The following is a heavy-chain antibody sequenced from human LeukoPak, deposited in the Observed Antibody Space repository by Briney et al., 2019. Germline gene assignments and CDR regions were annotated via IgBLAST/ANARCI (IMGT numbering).Heavy chain of an antibody. CDR3: AKDLGYSGYDPGDY. D-gene: IGHD5-12*01. CDR1: GFTFSSYA. V-gene: IGHV3-23*01. CDR2: ISSSGSDT. Sequence: PGGSLRLSCAASGFTFSSYAMSWIRQAPGKGLEWVSVISSSGSDTYYTDSVKGRFTISRDNSKSTLYLQMNSLRAEDTAVYYCAKDLGYSGYDPGDYWGQGTLVTVSS. J-gene: IGHJ4*02.